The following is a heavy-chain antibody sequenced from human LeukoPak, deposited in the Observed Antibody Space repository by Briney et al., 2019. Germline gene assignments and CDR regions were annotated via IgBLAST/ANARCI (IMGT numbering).Heavy chain of an antibody. CDR1: GFTFSSHW. V-gene: IGHV3-74*01. Sequence: PGGSLRLSCAASGFTFSSHWMHWVSQAPGQGLVWVSRINSDGSRTTYAGSVKGRFTISRDNAKNTLYLQMNSLRAEDAAVFYCAREDYNDNGWYFDLWGRGTLVTVSS. J-gene: IGHJ2*01. CDR3: AREDYNDNGWYFDL. D-gene: IGHD3-22*01. CDR2: INSDGSRT.